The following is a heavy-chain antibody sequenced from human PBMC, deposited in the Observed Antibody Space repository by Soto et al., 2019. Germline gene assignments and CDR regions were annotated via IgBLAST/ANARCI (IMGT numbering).Heavy chain of an antibody. J-gene: IGHJ3*02. Sequence: QVQLVESGGGVVQPGRSLRLSCAASGFTFSSYGMHWVRQAPGKGLEWVAVIWYDGSNKYYADSVKGRFTISRDNSKNTLYLQMNSLRAEDTAVYYCARDGVSVADAFDIWGQGTMVTVSS. CDR1: GFTFSSYG. V-gene: IGHV3-33*01. CDR2: IWYDGSNK. D-gene: IGHD2-21*01. CDR3: ARDGVSVADAFDI.